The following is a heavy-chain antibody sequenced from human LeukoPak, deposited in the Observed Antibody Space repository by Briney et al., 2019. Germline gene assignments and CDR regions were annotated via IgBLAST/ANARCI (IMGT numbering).Heavy chain of an antibody. CDR2: IYYSGST. CDR1: GGSISSGDYY. CDR3: ARDRGEYDSNRFDY. J-gene: IGHJ4*02. V-gene: IGHV4-30-4*08. Sequence: SETLSLTCTVSGGSISSGDYYWSWIRQPPGKGLEWIGYIYYSGSTYYNPSLKSRVTISVDTSKNQFSLKLSSVTAADTAVYYCARDRGEYDSNRFDYWGQGTLVTVSS. D-gene: IGHD3-22*01.